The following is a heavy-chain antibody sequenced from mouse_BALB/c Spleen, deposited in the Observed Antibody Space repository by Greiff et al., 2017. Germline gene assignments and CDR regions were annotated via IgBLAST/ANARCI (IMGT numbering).Heavy chain of an antibody. J-gene: IGHJ2*01. CDR1: GFTFSSYG. Sequence: EVKLVESGGDLVKPGGSLKLSCAASGFTFSSYGMSWVRQTPDKRLEWVATISSGGSYTYYPDSVKGRFTISRDNAKNTLYLQMSSLKSEDTAMYYCARQGYGYYYFDYWGQGTTLTVSS. D-gene: IGHD2-2*01. CDR2: ISSGGSYT. CDR3: ARQGYGYYYFDY. V-gene: IGHV5-6*01.